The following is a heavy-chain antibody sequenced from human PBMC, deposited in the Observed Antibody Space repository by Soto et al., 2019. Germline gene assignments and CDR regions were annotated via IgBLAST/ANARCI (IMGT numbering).Heavy chain of an antibody. V-gene: IGHV1-46*01. D-gene: IGHD3-22*01. J-gene: IGHJ3*02. CDR2: INPSGGST. CDR3: ARENYYYDSSGYDLGGAFDI. CDR1: GYTFTSYY. Sequence: ASVKVSCKASGYTFTSYYMHWVRQAPGQGLEWMGIINPSGGSTSYAQKFQGRVTMTRDTSTSTVYMELSSLRSEDTAVYYCARENYYYDSSGYDLGGAFDIWGQGTMVIVSS.